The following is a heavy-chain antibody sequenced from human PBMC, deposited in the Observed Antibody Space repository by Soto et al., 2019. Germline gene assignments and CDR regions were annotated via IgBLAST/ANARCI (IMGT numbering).Heavy chain of an antibody. CDR3: ARTAAAGNNYYGMDV. CDR2: IYPGDSDT. D-gene: IGHD6-13*01. Sequence: PGESLKISCKGSGYIFTSYWIGWVRQMPGKGLEWMGIIYPGDSDTRYSPSFQDQVTISADKSISTAYLQWSSLKASDTAMYYCARTAAAGNNYYGMDVWGQGTTVTVSS. V-gene: IGHV5-51*01. J-gene: IGHJ6*02. CDR1: GYIFTSYW.